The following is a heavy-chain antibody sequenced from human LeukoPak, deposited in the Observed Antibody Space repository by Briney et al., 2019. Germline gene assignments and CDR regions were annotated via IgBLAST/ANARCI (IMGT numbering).Heavy chain of an antibody. D-gene: IGHD2-15*01. CDR1: GGSINNYY. J-gene: IGHJ6*03. CDR2: IHYSGST. Sequence: PSETLSLTCTVSGGSINNYYWSWIRQPPGKGLEWIGYIHYSGSTNYNPSLKSRVTISVDTSKNDFSLKLSSVTAADTAVYYCARVLRYCSGGNCYSAGLGYMDVWGKGTTVTISS. V-gene: IGHV4-59*01. CDR3: ARVLRYCSGGNCYSAGLGYMDV.